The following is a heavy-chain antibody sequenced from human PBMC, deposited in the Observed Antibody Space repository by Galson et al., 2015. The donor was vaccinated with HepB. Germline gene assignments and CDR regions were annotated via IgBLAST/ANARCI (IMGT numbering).Heavy chain of an antibody. Sequence: SLRLSCAASGFTFTRYAMTWVRQAPGKGLERVSSITSSGGNTYYTDAVKGRFTISRDNSKNTLSLQLNSLRVEDTAVYYCAKDGIMVANNPYHFHYWGQGTLVTVSS. J-gene: IGHJ4*02. CDR1: GFTFTRYA. CDR3: AKDGIMVANNPYHFHY. CDR2: ITSSGGNT. D-gene: IGHD2-15*01. V-gene: IGHV3-23*01.